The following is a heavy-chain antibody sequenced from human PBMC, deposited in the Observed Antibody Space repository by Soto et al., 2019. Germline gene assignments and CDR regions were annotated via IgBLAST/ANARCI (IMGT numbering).Heavy chain of an antibody. CDR3: TRGGFPDAFDI. CDR2: IRSKTHGGTT. V-gene: IGHV3-49*04. CDR1: GFNFGDSA. D-gene: IGHD3-10*01. J-gene: IGHJ3*02. Sequence: QLVESGGGVVQPGRSLRLSCTTSGFNFGDSAMTWVRQAPGKGLEWVSFIRSKTHGGTTEYAASVKGRFTISRDDSKTIAYLQMNSLKTEDTAIYYCTRGGFPDAFDIWGQGTMVTVSS.